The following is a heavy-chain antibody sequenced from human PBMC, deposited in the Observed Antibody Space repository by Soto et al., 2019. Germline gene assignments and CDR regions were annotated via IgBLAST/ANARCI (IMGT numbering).Heavy chain of an antibody. CDR3: ARAKVPPYSSSWYWFDP. CDR1: GGSISSYY. CDR2: IYYSGST. V-gene: IGHV4-59*08. Sequence: SETLSLTCTVSGGSISSYYWSWIRQPPGKGLEWIGYIYYSGSTNYNPSLKSRVTISVDTSKNQFSLKLSSVTAADTAVYYCARAKVPPYSSSWYWFDPWGRGTLVTVSS. J-gene: IGHJ5*02. D-gene: IGHD6-13*01.